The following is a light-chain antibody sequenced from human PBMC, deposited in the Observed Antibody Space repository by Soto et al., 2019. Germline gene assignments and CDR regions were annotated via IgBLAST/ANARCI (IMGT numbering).Light chain of an antibody. V-gene: IGKV3D-11*03. CDR2: DAS. CDR1: QSVSSN. J-gene: IGKJ4*01. Sequence: EIVLIQSPATLSLSPGERATLSCRASQSVSSNLAWYQQNPGQAPRLLIFDASNRATGIPARFSGSGSGTDFILTISSLEPEDFAVYYCQQHSNWHLNFGGGPKVHI. CDR3: QQHSNWHLN.